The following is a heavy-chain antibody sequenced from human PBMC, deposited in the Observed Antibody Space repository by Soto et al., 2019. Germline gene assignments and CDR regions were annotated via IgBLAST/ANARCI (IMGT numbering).Heavy chain of an antibody. CDR1: GGTFSSYT. CDR3: SRPTDRSSWLAV. CDR2: IIPILGIA. Sequence: QVQLVQSGAEVKKPGSSVKVSCKASGGTFSSYTISWVRQAPGQGLEWMGRIIPILGIANYAQKFQGRVTITADKTTSTAYMELSSLRSEDTAVYYCSRPTDRSSWLAVWGQGTTVTVSS. J-gene: IGHJ6*02. D-gene: IGHD6-13*01. V-gene: IGHV1-69*02.